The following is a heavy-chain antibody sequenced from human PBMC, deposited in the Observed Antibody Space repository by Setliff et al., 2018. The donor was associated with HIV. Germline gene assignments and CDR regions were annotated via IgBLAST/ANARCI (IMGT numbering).Heavy chain of an antibody. CDR1: GGSFNILG. V-gene: IGHV1-69*06. CDR2: IIPVVDAP. CDR3: ARSAHDSETGY. Sequence: SVKVSCKASGGSFNILGFTWVRQAPGQGLEWVGGIIPVVDAPIYAQRFQGRVVITADTSTSTVYMELSSLRSEDTAFYYCARSAHDSETGYWGQGTLVTVSS. J-gene: IGHJ4*02. D-gene: IGHD5-12*01.